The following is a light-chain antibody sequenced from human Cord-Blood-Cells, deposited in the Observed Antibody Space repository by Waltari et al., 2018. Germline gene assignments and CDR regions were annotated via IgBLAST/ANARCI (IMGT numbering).Light chain of an antibody. CDR2: EGS. CDR1: SSDVGRYNL. Sequence: QSALTQPASVSGSPGQSITISCTGTSSDVGRYNLVSWYQQHPGKAPKLMIYEGSKRPSGVSNRFSCSKSGNTASRTISGRQAEDEADYYCCSYAGSSTVVFGGGTKLTVL. V-gene: IGLV2-23*01. J-gene: IGLJ2*01. CDR3: CSYAGSSTVV.